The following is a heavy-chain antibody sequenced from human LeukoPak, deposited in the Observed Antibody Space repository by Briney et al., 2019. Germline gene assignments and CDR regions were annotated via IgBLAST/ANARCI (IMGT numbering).Heavy chain of an antibody. Sequence: ASVKVSCKASGYTFTSYDINWVRQATGQGLEWMGWMNPNSGNTGYAQKSQGRVTMTRNTSISTAYMELSRLRSEDTAVYYCARGSDGSGSYPPYYYYYYMDVWGKGTTVTVSS. D-gene: IGHD3-10*01. CDR2: MNPNSGNT. CDR3: ARGSDGSGSYPPYYYYYYMDV. V-gene: IGHV1-8*01. J-gene: IGHJ6*03. CDR1: GYTFTSYD.